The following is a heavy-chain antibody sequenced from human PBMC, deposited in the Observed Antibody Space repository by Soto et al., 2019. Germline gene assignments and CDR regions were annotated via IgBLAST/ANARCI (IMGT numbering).Heavy chain of an antibody. Sequence: EVQLVESGGGLVQPGGSLRLSCAGSGFTFSNYWMNWVRQAPGKGLEWVANIKQDGSEKNYVDSVKGRFTISRDNAKNSLYLQMTSLRVEDTAVYYCVVTTTTFGIWGQGAMVTVSS. CDR3: VVTTTTFGI. V-gene: IGHV3-7*05. CDR2: IKQDGSEK. J-gene: IGHJ3*02. D-gene: IGHD2-21*02. CDR1: GFTFSNYW.